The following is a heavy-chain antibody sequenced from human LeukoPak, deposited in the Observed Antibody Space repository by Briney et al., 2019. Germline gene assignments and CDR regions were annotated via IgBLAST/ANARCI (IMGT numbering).Heavy chain of an antibody. J-gene: IGHJ4*02. CDR3: ARDPSGYDPFDY. D-gene: IGHD5-12*01. CDR1: GFSFSRYG. Sequence: GGSLRLSCAASGFSFSRYGMHWVRQAPGKGLEWVAVIWYDGSNKYYADSVKGRFTISRDNSKNTLYLQMNSLRAEDTAVYYCARDPSGYDPFDYWGQGTLVTVSS. V-gene: IGHV3-33*01. CDR2: IWYDGSNK.